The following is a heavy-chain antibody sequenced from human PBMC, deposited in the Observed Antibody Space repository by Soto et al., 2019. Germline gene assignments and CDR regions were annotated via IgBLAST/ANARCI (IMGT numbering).Heavy chain of an antibody. Sequence: GASVKVSCKASGGTFSSYAISWVRQAPGQGLEWMGGIIPIFGTANYAQKFQGRVTITADESTSTAYMELSSLRSEDTAVYYCAREDIVLMVYAILGYYGMDVWGQGTTVTVSS. CDR1: GGTFSSYA. V-gene: IGHV1-69*13. D-gene: IGHD2-8*01. J-gene: IGHJ6*02. CDR2: IIPIFGTA. CDR3: AREDIVLMVYAILGYYGMDV.